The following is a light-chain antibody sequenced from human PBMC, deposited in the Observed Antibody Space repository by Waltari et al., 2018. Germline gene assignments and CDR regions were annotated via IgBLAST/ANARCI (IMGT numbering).Light chain of an antibody. J-gene: IGLJ3*02. CDR1: SSNIGSTY. V-gene: IGLV1-47*01. Sequence: QSVLTQPPSASVTPGQRVTISCSGSSSNIGSTYVYCYQQLPGTAPKLLIYRNNQRPSGVPDRCSGSKSGTSASLAISGLRSEDEADYYCAAWDDSLSGPWVFGGGTKLTVL. CDR2: RNN. CDR3: AAWDDSLSGPWV.